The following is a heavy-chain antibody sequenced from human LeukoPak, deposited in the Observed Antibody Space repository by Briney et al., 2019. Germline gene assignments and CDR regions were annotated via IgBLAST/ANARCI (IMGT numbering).Heavy chain of an antibody. CDR1: GYTFTSYY. CDR2: INPSGGST. CDR3: TTCSHGDCSLPNQYYYYGMDV. J-gene: IGHJ6*02. D-gene: IGHD2-21*02. Sequence: ASVKVSCKASGYTFTSYYMHWVRQAPGQGLEWMGIINPSGGSTSYAQKFQGRVTMTRDTSTSTVYMELNSLKTEDTAVYYCTTCSHGDCSLPNQYYYYGMDVWGQGTTVTVSS. V-gene: IGHV1-46*01.